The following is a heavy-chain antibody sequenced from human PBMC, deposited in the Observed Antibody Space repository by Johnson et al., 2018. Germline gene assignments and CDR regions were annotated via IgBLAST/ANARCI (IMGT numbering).Heavy chain of an antibody. V-gene: IGHV1-8*01. CDR2: MNPNSGNP. CDR1: GYTFTSYD. Sequence: QVQLVQSGAEVKKPGASVKVSCKASGYTFTSYDINWVRQATGQGLEWMGWMNPNSGNPGYAQKFQGRVTMTRNTSISTAYMELSSLSSEDPAVYYCAFVFVYYDRPSRAFDIWGQGTMVTVSS. J-gene: IGHJ3*02. D-gene: IGHD3-22*01. CDR3: AFVFVYYDRPSRAFDI.